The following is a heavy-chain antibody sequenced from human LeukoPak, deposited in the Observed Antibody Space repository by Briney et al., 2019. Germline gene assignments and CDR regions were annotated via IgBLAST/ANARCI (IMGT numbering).Heavy chain of an antibody. J-gene: IGHJ6*03. D-gene: IGHD4-11*01. CDR2: ISISSRYI. Sequence: GGSLRLSCAASGFTFSSYSMNWVRQAPGKGLEWVSSISISSRYIYYADSVKGRFTISRDNAKNSLYLQMNSLRAEDTAVYYCARTHGYSSYVTPDYYMDVWGKGTTVTVSS. V-gene: IGHV3-21*01. CDR3: ARTHGYSSYVTPDYYMDV. CDR1: GFTFSSYS.